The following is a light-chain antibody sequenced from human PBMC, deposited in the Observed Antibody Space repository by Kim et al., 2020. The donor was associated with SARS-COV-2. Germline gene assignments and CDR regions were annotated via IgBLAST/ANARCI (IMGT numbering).Light chain of an antibody. V-gene: IGKV3-20*01. J-gene: IGKJ1*01. CDR2: GGS. CDR1: QSVSSNY. CDR3: QQYSSSPAT. Sequence: SPGERATLSCRASQSVSSNYVAWYQQKPGQAPRLLIYGGSSRATGIPDRFSGSGSGTDFTLTITRLEPEDFAVYYCQQYSSSPATFGQGTKVDIK.